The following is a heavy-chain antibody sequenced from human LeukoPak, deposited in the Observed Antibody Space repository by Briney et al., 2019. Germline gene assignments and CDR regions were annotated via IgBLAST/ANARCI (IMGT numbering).Heavy chain of an antibody. Sequence: PGGSLRLSCAASGFTFSNAWMSWVRQAPGKGLEWVGRIKSKTDGGTTDYAAPVKGRFTISRDDSKNTLYLQMNSLKTEDTAVYYCTTAAVDSSGYNDYWGQGTLVTVSS. CDR2: IKSKTDGGTT. D-gene: IGHD3-22*01. V-gene: IGHV3-15*01. CDR3: TTAAVDSSGYNDY. J-gene: IGHJ4*02. CDR1: GFTFSNAW.